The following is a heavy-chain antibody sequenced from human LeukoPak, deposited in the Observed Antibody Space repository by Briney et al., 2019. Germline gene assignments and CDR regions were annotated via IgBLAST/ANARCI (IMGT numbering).Heavy chain of an antibody. V-gene: IGHV3-73*01. Sequence: GGSLKVSCAASGFNFSGSDMHWVRQASEKGLEWVGRIRSKANSYATVYAASVKGRFTISRDDSKNTAYLQMNSLKTEDTAVYYCTRLREDYGDFDYWGQGTLVTVSS. D-gene: IGHD4-17*01. J-gene: IGHJ4*02. CDR2: IRSKANSYAT. CDR1: GFNFSGSD. CDR3: TRLREDYGDFDY.